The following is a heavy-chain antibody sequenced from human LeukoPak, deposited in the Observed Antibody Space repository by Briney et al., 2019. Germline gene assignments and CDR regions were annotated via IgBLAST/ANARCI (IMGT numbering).Heavy chain of an antibody. Sequence: GSLRLSCAASGFTFSSYSMNWVRQAPGKGLEWVSSISSSSSYIYYADSVKGRFTISRDNAKNSLYLQMNSLRAEDTAVYYCARDRGDSYGPEYYFDYWGQGTLVTVSS. CDR3: ARDRGDSYGPEYYFDY. D-gene: IGHD5-18*01. V-gene: IGHV3-21*01. CDR2: ISSSSSYI. J-gene: IGHJ4*02. CDR1: GFTFSSYS.